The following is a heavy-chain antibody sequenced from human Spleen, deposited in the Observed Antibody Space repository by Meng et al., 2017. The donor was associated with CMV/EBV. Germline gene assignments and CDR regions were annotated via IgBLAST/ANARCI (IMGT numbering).Heavy chain of an antibody. V-gene: IGHV3-23*03. J-gene: IGHJ3*02. CDR1: GFTFSSYA. D-gene: IGHD4-23*01. CDR2: IYSGGSST. CDR3: ARVTSRGYRFPFFDI. Sequence: GESLKISCAASGFTFSSYAMSWVRQAPGKGLEWVSVIYSGGSSTYYADSVKGRFTISRDNAKNSLYLQMNSLRAEDTAVYYCARVTSRGYRFPFFDIWGQGTMVTVSS.